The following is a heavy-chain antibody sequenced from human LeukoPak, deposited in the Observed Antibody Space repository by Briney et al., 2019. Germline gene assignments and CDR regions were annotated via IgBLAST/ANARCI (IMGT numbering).Heavy chain of an antibody. V-gene: IGHV1-2*02. CDR1: GYTYSDYF. CDR3: ARGKGSSGWIYYYGLDV. J-gene: IGHJ6*02. D-gene: IGHD6-19*01. CDR2: INPNSGGT. Sequence: ASVKVSCKTSGYTYSDYFMHWVRQAPGQGLEWMGRINPNSGGTNYAQKFQGRVTMTRDTSISTAYMELRRLTSDDTAVYYCARGKGSSGWIYYYGLDVWGQGTTVTVSS.